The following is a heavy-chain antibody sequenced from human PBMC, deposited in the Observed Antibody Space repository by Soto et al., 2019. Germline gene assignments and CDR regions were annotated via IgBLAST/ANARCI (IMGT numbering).Heavy chain of an antibody. J-gene: IGHJ6*03. CDR3: ARKGAAASYAHYYMDV. CDR1: GGSFSGYY. CDR2: INHSGNT. V-gene: IGHV4-34*01. D-gene: IGHD6-13*01. Sequence: SETLSLTCAVYGGSFSGYYWSWIRQPPGKGLEWIGEINHSGNTNYNPSLESRVTISVDTSRNRFSLNLTSATAADTAVYYCARKGAAASYAHYYMDVWGRGTAVTVS.